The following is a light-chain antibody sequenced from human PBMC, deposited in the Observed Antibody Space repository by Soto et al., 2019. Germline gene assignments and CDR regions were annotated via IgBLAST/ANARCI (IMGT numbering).Light chain of an antibody. CDR3: QQYGSPPQCT. CDR2: GAS. Sequence: EIVLTQSPGTLSLSPGERATLSCRASQSVSSSYLAWYQQKPGQAPRLLIYGASSTATGIPAWFGGSGSGRDFSLTIGRLAPEGFAVDYDQQYGSPPQCTIGQGTKVEIK. V-gene: IGKV3-20*01. J-gene: IGKJ1*01. CDR1: QSVSSSY.